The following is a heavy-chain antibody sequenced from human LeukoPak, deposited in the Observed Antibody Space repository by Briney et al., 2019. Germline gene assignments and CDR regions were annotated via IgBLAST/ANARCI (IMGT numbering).Heavy chain of an antibody. CDR1: GFTFSDYY. CDR3: ARWRRQLAFDS. V-gene: IGHV3-11*03. J-gene: IGHJ4*02. Sequence: GGSLRLSCAASGFTFSDYYMSWIRQAPGKGLQWISYISSGSSSTNYAVSVRGRFTISRDNAKKSLFLQMNSLRDENTAVYYCARWRRQLAFDSWGQGTLVSVSS. CDR2: ISSGSSST. D-gene: IGHD6-13*01.